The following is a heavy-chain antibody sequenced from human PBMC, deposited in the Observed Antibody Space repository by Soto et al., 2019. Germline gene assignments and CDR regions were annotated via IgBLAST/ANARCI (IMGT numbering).Heavy chain of an antibody. V-gene: IGHV1-8*01. Sequence: QVQLVQSGAEVKKPGASVKVSCKASGYTFTSYDINWVRQATGQGLEWMGWMKPNSGNTGYVQKVQGRVTMTRNTSISTAYMELSSLRSEDTAVYYCARGRTVTTRRVFGYWGQGTLVTVSS. CDR3: ARGRTVTTRRVFGY. D-gene: IGHD4-17*01. J-gene: IGHJ4*02. CDR1: GYTFTSYD. CDR2: MKPNSGNT.